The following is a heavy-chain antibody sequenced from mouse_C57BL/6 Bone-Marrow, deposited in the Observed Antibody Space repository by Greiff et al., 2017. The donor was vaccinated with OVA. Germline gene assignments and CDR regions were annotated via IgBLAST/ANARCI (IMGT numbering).Heavy chain of an antibody. CDR2: ISSGGSYT. Sequence: EVQVVESGGDLVKPGGSLKLSCAASGFTFSSYGMSWVRQTPDKRLEWVATISSGGSYTYYPDSVKGRFTISRDNAKNTLYLQMSSLKSEDTAMYYCARQGGRYGYGHWGQGTTLPVSS. J-gene: IGHJ2*01. D-gene: IGHD2-2*01. CDR3: ARQGGRYGYGH. V-gene: IGHV5-6*01. CDR1: GFTFSSYG.